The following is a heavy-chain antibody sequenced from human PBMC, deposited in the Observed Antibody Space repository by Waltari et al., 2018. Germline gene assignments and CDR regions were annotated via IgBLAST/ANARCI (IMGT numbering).Heavy chain of an antibody. CDR2: IYSGGST. V-gene: IGHV3-53*02. D-gene: IGHD3-10*01. Sequence: EVQLVETGGGLIQPGGSLGLSCAASGFTVRSHYLSWVPQAPGKGLEWVSVIYSGGSTYYADSVKGRFTISRDNSKNTLYLQMNSLRAEDTAVYYCARDSAGSFRDAFDIWGQGTMVTVSS. J-gene: IGHJ3*02. CDR3: ARDSAGSFRDAFDI. CDR1: GFTVRSHY.